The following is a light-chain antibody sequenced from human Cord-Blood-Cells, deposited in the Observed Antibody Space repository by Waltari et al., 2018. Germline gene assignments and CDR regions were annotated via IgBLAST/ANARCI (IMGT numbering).Light chain of an antibody. CDR1: QSITSD. V-gene: IGKV1-39*01. J-gene: IGKJ4*01. CDR2: AAS. CDR3: QQGYSTPG. Sequence: DMQMTSSPSSLSASVGDRVTVTCRASQSITSDLNWYQQKPGNAPHLLIYAASSLQSGGPTRFSVSGSGTDFTLTISNLQPEDFATYYCQQGYSTPGFDGGTEVQIK.